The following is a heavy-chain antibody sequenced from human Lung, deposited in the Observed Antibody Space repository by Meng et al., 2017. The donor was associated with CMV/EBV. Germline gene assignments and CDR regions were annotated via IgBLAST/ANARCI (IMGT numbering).Heavy chain of an antibody. CDR3: ARVEEGITSGDY. V-gene: IGHV1-18*01. J-gene: IGHJ4*02. Sequence: QAQLVQSGGEGKKPGASVKVSCKASGYTFTNYGITWVRQAPGQGLEWMGWINAYNGDTNYAQTLQGRVTMTTDTSTSTAYMELRSLRSDDTAVYYCARVEEGITSGDYWGQGTLVTVSS. CDR2: INAYNGDT. D-gene: IGHD3-10*01. CDR1: GYTFTNYG.